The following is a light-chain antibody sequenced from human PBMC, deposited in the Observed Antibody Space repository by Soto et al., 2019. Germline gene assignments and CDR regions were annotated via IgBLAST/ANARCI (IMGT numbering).Light chain of an antibody. CDR3: QQRSNWRIT. J-gene: IGKJ5*01. Sequence: IVLKKSPATLSLSPGDRATLSCRASQSVRGYLAWYQQKPGQAPRLLIYDASFRVTGLPARFSGSGSGTDFTLTISSLEPEDFAVYYCQQRSNWRITFGQGTRLEIK. CDR2: DAS. V-gene: IGKV3-11*01. CDR1: QSVRGY.